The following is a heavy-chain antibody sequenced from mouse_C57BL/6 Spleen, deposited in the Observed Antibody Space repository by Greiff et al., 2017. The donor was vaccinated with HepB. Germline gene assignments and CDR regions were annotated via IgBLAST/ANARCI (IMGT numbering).Heavy chain of an antibody. Sequence: EVKLQESGPELVKPGASVKISCKASGYSFTGYYMNWVKQSPEKSLEWIGEINPSTGGTTYNQKFKAKATLTVDKSSSTAYMQLKSLTSEDSAVYYCARNINWDAFDYWGQGTTLTVSS. CDR2: INPSTGGT. D-gene: IGHD4-1*01. V-gene: IGHV1-42*01. CDR3: ARNINWDAFDY. CDR1: GYSFTGYY. J-gene: IGHJ2*01.